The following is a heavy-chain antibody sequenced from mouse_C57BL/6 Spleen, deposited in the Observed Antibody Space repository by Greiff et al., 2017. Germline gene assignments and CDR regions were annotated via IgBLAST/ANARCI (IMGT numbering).Heavy chain of an antibody. Sequence: VKLVESGPGLVQPSQSLSITCTVSGFSLTSYGVHWVRQPPGKGLEWLGVIWSGGSTDYNAAFISRLSISKDNSKSQVFFKMNSLQADDTAIYYCANYGYDPAWFAYWGQGTLVTVSA. CDR3: ANYGYDPAWFAY. CDR2: IWSGGST. CDR1: GFSLTSYG. V-gene: IGHV2-4*01. D-gene: IGHD2-2*01. J-gene: IGHJ3*01.